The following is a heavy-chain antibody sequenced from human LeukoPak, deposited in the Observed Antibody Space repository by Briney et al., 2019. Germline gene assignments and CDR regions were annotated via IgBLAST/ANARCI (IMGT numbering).Heavy chain of an antibody. CDR1: GFSLNTYS. V-gene: IGHV3-48*04. Sequence: GGSLRLSCAASGFSLNTYSKNWVRQAPGKGLEWVSYISSSSTTIYYADSVKGRFTISRDNAKNSVYLQMNSLRAEDTAVYHCAAGGDYYYHMDVWGKGTTVTVSS. J-gene: IGHJ6*03. D-gene: IGHD3-10*01. CDR2: ISSSSTTI. CDR3: AAGGDYYYHMDV.